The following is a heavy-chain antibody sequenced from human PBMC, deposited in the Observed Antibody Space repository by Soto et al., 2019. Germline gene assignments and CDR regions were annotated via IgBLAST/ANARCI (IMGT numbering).Heavy chain of an antibody. J-gene: IGHJ6*02. D-gene: IGHD2-15*01. CDR1: GFTFSTYW. CDR2: IKQDGSER. CDR3: ARAATAGAYYGMDF. V-gene: IGHV3-7*03. Sequence: EVQLVESGGGLVQPGGSLRLSCAASGFTFSTYWMSWVRQAPGKGLEWVANIKQDGSERYYVDSVKGRFANSRDNATNSLYLQMNSLTADATAVYYCARAATAGAYYGMDFWGQGTTVTVSS.